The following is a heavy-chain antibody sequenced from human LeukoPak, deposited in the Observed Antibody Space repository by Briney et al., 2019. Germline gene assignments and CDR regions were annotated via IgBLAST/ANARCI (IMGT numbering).Heavy chain of an antibody. J-gene: IGHJ4*02. CDR1: GYTFTSYA. CDR2: SSYSGNT. D-gene: IGHD3-10*01. CDR3: ARDLGSAYYYGSGMVFDY. V-gene: IGHV1-18*04. Sequence: ASVKVSCKATGYTFTSYAISWVRQPPGQGLEWMGSSYSGNTKYAQKFQGRVTMTTDTSTSTVYMELRSLTSDDTAVYYCARDLGSAYYYGSGMVFDYWGQGTLVTVSS.